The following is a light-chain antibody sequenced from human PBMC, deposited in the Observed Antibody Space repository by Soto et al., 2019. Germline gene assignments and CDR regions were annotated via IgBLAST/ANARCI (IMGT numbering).Light chain of an antibody. CDR1: YNDIGAYNY. CDR3: SSDTSSSPYV. J-gene: IGLJ1*01. CDR2: EVS. Sequence: SALTPPSSAYGSPGQSFTIPRHGTYNDIGAYNYVSWYQQRPGKAPKLMIYEVSNRPSGVSNRFSGSKSGNTASPTISGLQAEDEADYYCSSDTSSSPYVFGTGTKGTVL. V-gene: IGLV2-14*01.